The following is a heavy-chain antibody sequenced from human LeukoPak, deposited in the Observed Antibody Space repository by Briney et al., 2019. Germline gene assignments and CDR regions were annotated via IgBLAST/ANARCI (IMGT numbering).Heavy chain of an antibody. CDR3: AKGVGGSANYYYMDV. J-gene: IGHJ6*03. CDR2: ISYDGSNK. V-gene: IGHV3-30*18. CDR1: GFTFSSYG. Sequence: PGRSLRLSCAASGFTFSSYGMHWVRQAPGKGLEWVAVISYDGSNKYYADSVKGRFTISRDNSKSTLYLQMNSLRAEDTAVYYCAKGVGGSANYYYMDVWGKGTTVTVSS. D-gene: IGHD3-10*01.